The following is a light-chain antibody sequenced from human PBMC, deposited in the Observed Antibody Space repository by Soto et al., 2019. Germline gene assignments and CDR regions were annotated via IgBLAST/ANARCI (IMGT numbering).Light chain of an antibody. V-gene: IGKV3-15*01. CDR1: QSISSN. Sequence: EIVMTQSPATLSVSPGERATLSCRASQSISSNLAWYQQKPGQAPRLLIYGASTRATGIPARFSGSGSGTNFTLTISSLQSEDFAVYYCQQYNKWPPWTFGQGTKVDIK. CDR3: QQYNKWPPWT. J-gene: IGKJ1*01. CDR2: GAS.